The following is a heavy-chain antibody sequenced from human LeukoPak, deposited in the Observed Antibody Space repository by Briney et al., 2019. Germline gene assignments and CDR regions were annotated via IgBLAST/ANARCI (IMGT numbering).Heavy chain of an antibody. V-gene: IGHV3-23*01. CDR1: GFTFSSYA. D-gene: IGHD3-22*01. CDR2: ISGSGGST. J-gene: IGHJ3*01. Sequence: PGGSLRLSCAASGFTFSSYAMSWVRQAPGKGLEWVSAISGSGGSTYYADSVKGRFTISRDNSKNTPYLQMNSLRAEDTAVYYCAKDKTYYYDSSGQDYWGQGTMVTVSS. CDR3: AKDKTYYYDSSGQDY.